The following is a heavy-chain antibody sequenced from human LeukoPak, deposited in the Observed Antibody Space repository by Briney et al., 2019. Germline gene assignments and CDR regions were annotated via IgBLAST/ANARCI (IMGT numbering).Heavy chain of an antibody. Sequence: SETLSLTCTVSGGSISSGGYYWSWIRQHPGKGLEWIGYIYYSGSTYYNPSLKSRVTISVDTSKNQFSLKLSSVTAADTAVYYCARWRYDLYYFDYWGQGTLVTVSS. J-gene: IGHJ4*02. CDR3: ARWRYDLYYFDY. CDR2: IYYSGST. V-gene: IGHV4-31*03. CDR1: GGSISSGGYY. D-gene: IGHD3-3*01.